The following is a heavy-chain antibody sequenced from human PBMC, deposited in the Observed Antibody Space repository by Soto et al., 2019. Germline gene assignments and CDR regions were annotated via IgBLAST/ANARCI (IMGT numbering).Heavy chain of an antibody. D-gene: IGHD3-10*01. CDR3: AHRPRGFSYYFDY. V-gene: IGHV2-5*02. Sequence: QITLKESGPTLVQPTQTLTLTCTFSGFSLTTMGVAVGWIRQPPGKALEWLALIYWDDDEGYSPALKSRLTITKDTSKNQVILRMTTVDPVETATYYGAHRPRGFSYYFDYLGQGTLATVSS. CDR2: IYWDDDE. J-gene: IGHJ4*02. CDR1: GFSLTTMGVA.